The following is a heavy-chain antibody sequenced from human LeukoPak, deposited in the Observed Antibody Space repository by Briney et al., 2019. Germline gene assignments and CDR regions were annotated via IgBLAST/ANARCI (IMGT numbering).Heavy chain of an antibody. CDR1: GGSFSGYY. D-gene: IGHD3-10*01. CDR2: INHSGST. Sequence: SETLSLTCAVYGGSFSGYYWSWIRQPPGKGLEWIGEINHSGSTNYNPSLKSRVTISVVTSKNQFSLKLSSVTAADTAVYYCARAPGINYYGSGSYTRTKNWFDPWGQGTLVTVSS. CDR3: ARAPGINYYGSGSYTRTKNWFDP. J-gene: IGHJ5*02. V-gene: IGHV4-34*01.